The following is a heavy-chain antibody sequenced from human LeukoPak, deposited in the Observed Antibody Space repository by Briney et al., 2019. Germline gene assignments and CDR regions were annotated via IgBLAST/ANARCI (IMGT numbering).Heavy chain of an antibody. CDR3: ARQSPRRLTYYDYIWGCSPPEDFDY. D-gene: IGHD3-16*01. Sequence: SETLSLTCTVSGGSISSRSYYWGWIRQPPGKGLEWIGSIYYSGSTYYNPSLKSRVTISVDTSKNQFSLKLSSVTAADTAVYYCARQSPRRLTYYDYIWGCSPPEDFDYWGQGTLVTVSS. J-gene: IGHJ4*02. V-gene: IGHV4-39*01. CDR1: GGSISSRSYY. CDR2: IYYSGST.